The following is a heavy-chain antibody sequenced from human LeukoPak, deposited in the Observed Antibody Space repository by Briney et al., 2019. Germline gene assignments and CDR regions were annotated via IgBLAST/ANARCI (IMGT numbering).Heavy chain of an antibody. Sequence: SSETLSLTCTVSGGSIRSYYCSWIRQPPGKGLEWVGYVYYSGGTSYTPSLKSRVTISVDASKNQFSLKLSPVTAADTAVYYCARHFAGPGNYTPYFGMDVWGQGTTVTVSS. V-gene: IGHV4-59*08. CDR2: VYYSGGT. J-gene: IGHJ6*02. CDR3: ARHFAGPGNYTPYFGMDV. CDR1: GGSIRSYY. D-gene: IGHD1-7*01.